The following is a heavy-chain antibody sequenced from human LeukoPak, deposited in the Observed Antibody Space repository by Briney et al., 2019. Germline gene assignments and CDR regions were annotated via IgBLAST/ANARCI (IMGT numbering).Heavy chain of an antibody. CDR3: ARVELGGDAFDI. V-gene: IGHV3-23*01. CDR2: ISGSGGST. Sequence: PGGSLRLSCAASGFTFSSYAMSWVRQAPGKGLEWVSAISGSGGSTYYADPVKGRFTISRDNSKNTLYLQMNSLRAEDTAVYYCARVELGGDAFDIWGQGTMVTVSS. J-gene: IGHJ3*02. CDR1: GFTFSSYA. D-gene: IGHD7-27*01.